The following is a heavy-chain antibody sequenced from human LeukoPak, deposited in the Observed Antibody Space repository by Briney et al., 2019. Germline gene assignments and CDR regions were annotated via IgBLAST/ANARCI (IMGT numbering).Heavy chain of an antibody. V-gene: IGHV3-21*04. CDR2: ISSSSSYI. D-gene: IGHD3-22*01. CDR3: ARGGSYYYDSSGYYQRYFDL. Sequence: GGSLRLSCAASGFTFSSYWMSWVRQAPGKGLEWVSSISSSSSYIYYADSVKGRFTISRDNAKNSLYLQMNGLRAEDTAVYYCARGGSYYYDSSGYYQRYFDLWGRGTLVTVSS. J-gene: IGHJ2*01. CDR1: GFTFSSYW.